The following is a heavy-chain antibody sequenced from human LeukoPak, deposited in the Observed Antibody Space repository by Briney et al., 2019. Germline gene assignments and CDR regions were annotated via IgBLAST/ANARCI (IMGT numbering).Heavy chain of an antibody. J-gene: IGHJ4*02. CDR2: INWNGGNT. D-gene: IGHD3-10*01. CDR1: GFTFDDYG. V-gene: IGHV3-20*04. CDR3: ARVADFGELMFYFDH. Sequence: GGSLRLSCAASGFTFDDYGLIWVRQPPGERLEWVSAINWNGGNTIYADPAKGRFTISRDNAKRSLYLEMNSLRAEDTALYYCARVADFGELMFYFDHWGQGTLVSVSS.